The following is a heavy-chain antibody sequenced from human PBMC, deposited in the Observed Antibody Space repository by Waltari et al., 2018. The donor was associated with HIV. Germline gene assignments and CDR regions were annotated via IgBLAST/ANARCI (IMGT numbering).Heavy chain of an antibody. J-gene: IGHJ4*02. CDR3: ARRRGRMGHLFDY. CDR1: GGSISSSGYY. V-gene: IGHV4-39*01. Sequence: QMQLQESGPGLVKPSESLSPTGTVDGGSISSSGYYSGWFRQPPGKGLEWIGSIYYSGSTYYNPSLKSRVTISVDTSKNQFSLKLSSVTAADTAVYYCARRRGRMGHLFDYWGQGTLVTVSS. D-gene: IGHD3-16*01. CDR2: IYYSGST.